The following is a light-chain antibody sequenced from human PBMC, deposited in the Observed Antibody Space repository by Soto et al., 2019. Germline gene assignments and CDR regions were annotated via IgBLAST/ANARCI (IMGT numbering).Light chain of an antibody. CDR2: LNSDGSH. CDR1: SGHSSYA. J-gene: IGLJ2*01. V-gene: IGLV4-69*01. CDR3: QTWGTGIGV. Sequence: QPVLTQSPSASASLGASVKLTCTLSSGHSSYAIAWHQQQPEKGPRYLMKLNSDGSHSKGDGIPDRFSGSSSGAERYHTISSLQSEDEADYYCQTWGTGIGVFGGGTKLTVL.